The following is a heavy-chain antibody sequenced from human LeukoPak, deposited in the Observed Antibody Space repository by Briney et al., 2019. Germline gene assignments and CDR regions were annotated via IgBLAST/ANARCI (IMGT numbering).Heavy chain of an antibody. V-gene: IGHV3-23*01. CDR2: ISATDSRP. CDR1: GFTFSIYA. CDR3: AKDLSYGFGY. Sequence: GGSLRLSCAASGFTFSIYAMSWVRQAPGKGLEWVSAISATDSRPYYADSVKGRFTISRDNSKSTLYLQLNGLRGEDTAIYYCAKDLSYGFGYWGQGTLVTVSS. J-gene: IGHJ4*02. D-gene: IGHD5-18*01.